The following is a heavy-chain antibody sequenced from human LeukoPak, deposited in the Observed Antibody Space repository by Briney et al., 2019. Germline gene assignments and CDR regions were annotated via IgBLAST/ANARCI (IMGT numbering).Heavy chain of an antibody. V-gene: IGHV3-23*01. CDR3: AKPVAGTGYFDY. CDR1: GFTFSSYA. CDR2: ISGSGGST. Sequence: GGSLRLSCAVSGFTFSSYAMSWVRQAPGKGLGWVSTISGSGGSTFYADSVKGRFTISRDNSKNTLYLQMNSLRAEDTAVYYCAKPVAGTGYFDYWGQGTLVTVSS. D-gene: IGHD6-19*01. J-gene: IGHJ4*02.